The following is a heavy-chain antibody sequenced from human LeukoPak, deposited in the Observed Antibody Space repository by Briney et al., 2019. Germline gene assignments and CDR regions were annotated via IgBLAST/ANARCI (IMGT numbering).Heavy chain of an antibody. V-gene: IGHV3-53*01. CDR1: GFTVSSNY. Sequence: PGGSLRLSCAASGFTVSSNYMSWVRQAPGKGLEWVSVIYSGGSTYYADSVKGRFTVSRDNSKNTLYLQMNSLRAEDTAVYYCARGMVRGPFPHDYWGQGTLVTVSS. CDR3: ARGMVRGPFPHDY. D-gene: IGHD3-10*01. J-gene: IGHJ4*02. CDR2: IYSGGST.